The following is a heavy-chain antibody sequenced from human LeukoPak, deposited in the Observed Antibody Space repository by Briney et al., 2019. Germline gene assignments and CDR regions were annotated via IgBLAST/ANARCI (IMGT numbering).Heavy chain of an antibody. J-gene: IGHJ5*02. Sequence: SETLSLTCSVSGGSISTYYWSWIRQPPGKGLEWIGYIYYSGSTNYNPSLKSRVTISVDTSRNQFSLKLNSVTAADTAIYYCARDRWFDPWGQGTLVPSPQ. CDR3: ARDRWFDP. CDR1: GGSISTYY. CDR2: IYYSGST. V-gene: IGHV4-59*01.